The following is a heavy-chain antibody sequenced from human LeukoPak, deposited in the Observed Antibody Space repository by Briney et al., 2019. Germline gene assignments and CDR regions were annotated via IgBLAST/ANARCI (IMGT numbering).Heavy chain of an antibody. CDR1: GGTFSIYA. D-gene: IGHD5-18*01. CDR2: IIPIFGTA. Sequence: SVKVSFKASGGTFSIYAISWVRQAPGQGLEWMGGIIPIFGTANYAQKFQGRVTITADESTSTAYMELSSLRSEDTAVYYCATPAGGYSYGRYFDYWGQGTLVTVSS. CDR3: ATPAGGYSYGRYFDY. V-gene: IGHV1-69*13. J-gene: IGHJ4*02.